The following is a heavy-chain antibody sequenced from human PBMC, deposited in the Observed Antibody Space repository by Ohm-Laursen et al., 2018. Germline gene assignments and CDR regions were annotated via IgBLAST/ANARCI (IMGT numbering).Heavy chain of an antibody. CDR1: GYTFTSYY. CDR3: ARDRSNSDY. D-gene: IGHD2/OR15-2a*01. J-gene: IGHJ4*02. CDR2: IGVHSGNT. V-gene: IGHV1-18*04. Sequence: ASVKVSCKASGYTFTSYYTHWVRQAPGQGLEWMGWIGVHSGNTDYAQSLQGRVTVTADTSTSTVYMELTNLRSDDTAMYYCARDRSNSDYWGQGTLVTVSS.